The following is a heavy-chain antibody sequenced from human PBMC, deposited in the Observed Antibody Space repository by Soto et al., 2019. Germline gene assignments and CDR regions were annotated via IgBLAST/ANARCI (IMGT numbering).Heavy chain of an antibody. J-gene: IGHJ3*02. CDR1: GFTIDDYA. CDR2: ISWNSGSI. Sequence: GGSLRLSCAASGFTIDDYAMHWVRQAPGKGLEWVSGISWNSGSIGYADSVKGRFTITRDNAKNSLYLQMNSLRAEDTALYYCAKDMGGATAFDIWGQGTMVTVSS. D-gene: IGHD1-26*01. CDR3: AKDMGGATAFDI. V-gene: IGHV3-9*01.